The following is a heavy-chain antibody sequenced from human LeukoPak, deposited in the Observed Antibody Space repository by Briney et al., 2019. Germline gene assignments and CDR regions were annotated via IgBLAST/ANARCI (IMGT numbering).Heavy chain of an antibody. Sequence: SETLSLTCTVSGGSISSFYWSWIRQPAGKGLEWIGRIYTSGSTYYNPSLKSRVTISVDTSKNQFSLKLSSVTAADTAVYYCARILRLGELSSHYFDYWGQGTLVTVSS. CDR3: ARILRLGELSSHYFDY. CDR1: GGSISSFY. V-gene: IGHV4-4*07. J-gene: IGHJ4*02. CDR2: IYTSGST. D-gene: IGHD3-16*02.